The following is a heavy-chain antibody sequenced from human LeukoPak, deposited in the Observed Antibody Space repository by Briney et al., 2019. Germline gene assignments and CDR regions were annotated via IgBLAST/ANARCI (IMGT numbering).Heavy chain of an antibody. V-gene: IGHV3-30-3*01. CDR1: GFTFSSYA. D-gene: IGHD6-13*01. CDR2: ISYDGSNK. Sequence: GGSLRLSCAASGFTFSSYAMHWVRQAPGKGLEWVAVISYDGSNKYYADSVKGRFTISRDNSKNTLYLQMSSLRAEDTAVYYCARGESSSWYEDYWGQGTLVTVSS. CDR3: ARGESSSWYEDY. J-gene: IGHJ4*02.